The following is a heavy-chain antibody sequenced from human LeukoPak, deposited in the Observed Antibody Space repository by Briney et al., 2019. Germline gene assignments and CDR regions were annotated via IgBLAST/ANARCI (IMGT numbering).Heavy chain of an antibody. CDR1: GGSISSYY. V-gene: IGHV4-59*01. CDR2: IYYSGST. CDR3: ARDQSWFDP. Sequence: SETLSLTCTVSGGSISSYYWSWIRQPPGKGLEWIGYIYYSGSTNYNPSLKSRVTISVDTSKNQFSLKLSSVTAADTAVYYCARDQSWFDPWGQGTLVTVSS. J-gene: IGHJ5*02.